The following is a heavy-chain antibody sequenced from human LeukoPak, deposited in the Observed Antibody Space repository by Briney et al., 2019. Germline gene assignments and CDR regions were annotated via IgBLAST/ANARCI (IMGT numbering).Heavy chain of an antibody. CDR2: VYYSGST. CDR3: ARQQGWFDP. D-gene: IGHD1/OR15-1a*01. CDR1: GGSMSSHY. V-gene: IGHV4-59*11. J-gene: IGHJ5*02. Sequence: SETLSLTCTVSGGSMSSHYWSWIRQPPGKGLEWIGYVYYSGSTTYDPSLKSRVTISLDMSKNQLSLKLTSVTAADTAVYHCARQQGWFDPWGQGILVTVSS.